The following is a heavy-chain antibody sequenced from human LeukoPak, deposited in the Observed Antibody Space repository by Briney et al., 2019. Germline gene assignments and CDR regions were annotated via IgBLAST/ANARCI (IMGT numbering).Heavy chain of an antibody. D-gene: IGHD6-19*01. CDR1: GGSISSSNW. CDR3: ARQGWYLNWFDP. Sequence: PSGTLSLTCAVSGGSISSSNWWSWIRQPPGKGLEWIGEIYHSGSTNYNPSLKSRVTISVDKSKTQFSLKLSSVTAADTAVYYCARQGWYLNWFDPWGQGTLVTVSS. V-gene: IGHV4-4*02. CDR2: IYHSGST. J-gene: IGHJ5*02.